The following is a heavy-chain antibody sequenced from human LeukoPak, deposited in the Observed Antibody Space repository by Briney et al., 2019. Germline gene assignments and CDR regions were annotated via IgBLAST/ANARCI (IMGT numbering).Heavy chain of an antibody. Sequence: GGSLRLSCAASGFTVSSNYMSWVRQAPGKGLEWVSVIYSGGSTYYADSVKGRFTISRDNSKNTLYLQMNSLRAEDTAVYYCARDRSGHYDFWSGYYTEYYFDYWGQGTLVTVSS. CDR2: IYSGGST. CDR3: ARDRSGHYDFWSGYYTEYYFDY. J-gene: IGHJ4*02. CDR1: GFTVSSNY. V-gene: IGHV3-53*05. D-gene: IGHD3-3*01.